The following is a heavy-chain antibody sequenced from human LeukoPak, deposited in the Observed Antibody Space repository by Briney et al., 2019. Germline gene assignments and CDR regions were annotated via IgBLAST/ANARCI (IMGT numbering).Heavy chain of an antibody. CDR2: INTKSGGT. CDR3: ARDSGYDLGWFDP. Sequence: ASVKVSCKTSGYTFTGNYMRWVRQAPGQGLERLGWINTKSGGTKHAREFQGRVTMTRDTSISTAYMELIRLRSDDTAVYYCARDSGYDLGWFDPWGQGTLVTVSS. V-gene: IGHV1-2*02. CDR1: GYTFTGNY. J-gene: IGHJ5*02. D-gene: IGHD5-12*01.